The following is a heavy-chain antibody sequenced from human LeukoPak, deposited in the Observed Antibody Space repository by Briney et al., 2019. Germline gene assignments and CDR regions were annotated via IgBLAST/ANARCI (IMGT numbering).Heavy chain of an antibody. V-gene: IGHV4-39*07. CDR2: IYYSGNT. J-gene: IGHJ6*03. CDR1: GVSIGSSNSY. CDR3: ARTTEGGYTYGYFYYYYMDV. Sequence: SETLSLTCTVSGVSIGSSNSYWGWIRQPPGKGLEWIGSIYYSGNTYYNASLKSQVSISIDTSKNQFSLRLTSVTAADTAVYYCARTTEGGYTYGYFYYYYMDVWGKGTTVTISS. D-gene: IGHD5-18*01.